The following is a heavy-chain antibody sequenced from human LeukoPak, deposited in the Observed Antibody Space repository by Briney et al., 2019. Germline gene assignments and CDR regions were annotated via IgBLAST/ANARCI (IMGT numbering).Heavy chain of an antibody. CDR1: GGSISSGDYY. J-gene: IGHJ4*02. D-gene: IGHD2-21*02. V-gene: IGHV4-30-4*01. Sequence: SETLSLTCTVSGGSISSGDYYWSWIRQPPGKGLEWIGYIYYSGSTYYNPSLKSRVTISVDTSKNQFSPKLSSVTAADTAVYYCARVASTSAYCGGDCYFDWGQGTLVTVSS. CDR3: ARVASTSAYCGGDCYFD. CDR2: IYYSGST.